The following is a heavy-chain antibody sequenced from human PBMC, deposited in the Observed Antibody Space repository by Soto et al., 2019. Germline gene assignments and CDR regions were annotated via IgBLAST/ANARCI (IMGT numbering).Heavy chain of an antibody. CDR1: GFTFSNYG. D-gene: IGHD6-13*01. Sequence: GGSLRLSCAASGFTFSNYGMHWVRQATDKGLEWVAIISYDGDNEYYADSVRGRFTISRDNSKNTLYLQTSSLRHEDTAVYYCAKDNWEQQLEGVFDYWGQGTLVTVSS. CDR2: ISYDGDNE. CDR3: AKDNWEQQLEGVFDY. V-gene: IGHV3-30*18. J-gene: IGHJ4*02.